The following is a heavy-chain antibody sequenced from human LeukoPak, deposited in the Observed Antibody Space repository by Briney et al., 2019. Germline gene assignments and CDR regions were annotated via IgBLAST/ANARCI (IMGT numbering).Heavy chain of an antibody. CDR3: ARRSVAGSLDY. J-gene: IGHJ4*02. CDR1: GFTFSTYW. V-gene: IGHV3-7*01. D-gene: IGHD6-19*01. Sequence: GGSLRLSCAASGFTFSTYWMSWVRQAPGKGLEWVANTKEDGGEKYYVDSVKGRFTISRDNAENSLYLPMNSLRAEDTAVYYCARRSVAGSLDYWGQGTLVTVSS. CDR2: TKEDGGEK.